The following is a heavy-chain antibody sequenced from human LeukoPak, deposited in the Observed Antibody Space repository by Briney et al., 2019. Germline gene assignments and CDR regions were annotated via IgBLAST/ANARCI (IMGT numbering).Heavy chain of an antibody. CDR1: GFTFSNAW. J-gene: IGHJ4*02. CDR2: IKSRTDGGTT. Sequence: KPGGSLRLSCAASGFTFSNAWMTWVRQAPGKGLEWAGRIKSRTDGGTTDYAAPVKGRFTISKDDSKNTLYLEMNSLKTEDTAVYYCTTDRVAGTGDFDYWGQGTLVTVSS. D-gene: IGHD6-19*01. V-gene: IGHV3-15*01. CDR3: TTDRVAGTGDFDY.